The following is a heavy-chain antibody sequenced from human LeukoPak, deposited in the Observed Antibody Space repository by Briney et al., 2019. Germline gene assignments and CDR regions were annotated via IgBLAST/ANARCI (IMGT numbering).Heavy chain of an antibody. CDR2: IVTAGDT. Sequence: GGSLRLSCAASGFTFSSYDMHWVRQATGKGLEWVSAIVTAGDTYYPGSVKGRFTISRENAKNSLYLQMNSLRAGDTAVYYCARGAALGSSTYLYYFDYWGQGTLVTVSS. CDR1: GFTFSSYD. V-gene: IGHV3-13*01. CDR3: ARGAALGSSTYLYYFDY. J-gene: IGHJ4*02. D-gene: IGHD6-6*01.